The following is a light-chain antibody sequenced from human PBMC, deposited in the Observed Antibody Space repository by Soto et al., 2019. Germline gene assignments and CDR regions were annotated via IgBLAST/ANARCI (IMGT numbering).Light chain of an antibody. CDR2: EVS. CDR1: SSDVGNYKY. Sequence: QSALTQPASVSGSPGQSMTISCTGTSSDVGNYKYVSWYQLHPGNAPKLMVYEVSNRPSGVSNRYSGSKSGNTASLTISGLQAEDEADYHCSSYTSSSTYVFGTGTKLTVL. J-gene: IGLJ1*01. V-gene: IGLV2-14*01. CDR3: SSYTSSSTYV.